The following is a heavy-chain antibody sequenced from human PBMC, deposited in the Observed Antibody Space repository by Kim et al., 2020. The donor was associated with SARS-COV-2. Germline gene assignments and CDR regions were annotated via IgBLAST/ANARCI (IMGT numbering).Heavy chain of an antibody. J-gene: IGHJ4*02. CDR3: ARGTSTALFDY. CDR1: GGSFSGYY. D-gene: IGHD1-26*01. V-gene: IGHV4-34*01. Sequence: SETLSLTCAVYGGSFSGYYWSWIRQPPGKGLEWIGEINHSGSTNYNPSLKSRVTISVDTSKNQFSLKLSSVTAADTAVYYCARGTSTALFDYWGQGTLVT. CDR2: INHSGST.